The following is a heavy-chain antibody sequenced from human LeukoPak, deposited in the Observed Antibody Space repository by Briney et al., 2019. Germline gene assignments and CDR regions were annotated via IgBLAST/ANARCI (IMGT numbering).Heavy chain of an antibody. CDR1: GFTFSSYW. CDR3: ARVEAAAGTYYYYAMDV. D-gene: IGHD6-13*01. J-gene: IGHJ6*02. V-gene: IGHV3-7*01. CDR2: IKQDGSEK. Sequence: GGSLRLSCAASGFTFSSYWMSWVRQAPGKGLEWVANIKQDGSEKYYVDSVKGRFTIYRDNAKNSLYLQMNSLRAEDTAVYYCARVEAAAGTYYYYAMDVWGQGTTVTVSS.